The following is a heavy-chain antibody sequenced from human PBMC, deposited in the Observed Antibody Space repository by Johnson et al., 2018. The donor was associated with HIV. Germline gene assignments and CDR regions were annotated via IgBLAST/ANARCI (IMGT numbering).Heavy chain of an antibody. CDR2: IYSGGST. V-gene: IGHV3-66*02. CDR1: GFTVSSNY. D-gene: IGHD3-9*01. J-gene: IGHJ3*02. CDR3: AKDIRLVSAYYDILSGTSFDAFDI. Sequence: EVQLVESGGGLVQPGGSLRLSCAASGFTVSSNYMSWVRQPPGKGLEWVSVIYSGGSTYYADSVKGRFTISRDNSKNTLYLQMNSLRVEDTAVYYCAKDIRLVSAYYDILSGTSFDAFDIWGQGTMVTVSS.